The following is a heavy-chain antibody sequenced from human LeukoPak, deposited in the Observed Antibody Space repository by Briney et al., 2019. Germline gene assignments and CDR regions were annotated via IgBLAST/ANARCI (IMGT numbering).Heavy chain of an antibody. CDR2: IRYDGSNK. V-gene: IGHV3-30*02. CDR3: ARVALRLWPSFDY. D-gene: IGHD5-18*01. J-gene: IGHJ4*02. Sequence: GGSLRLSCAASGFTFSSYGMHWVRQAPGKGLEWVAFIRYDGSNKYYADSVKGRFTISRDNSKNTLYLQMNSLRAEDTAVYYCARVALRLWPSFDYWGQGTLVTVSS. CDR1: GFTFSSYG.